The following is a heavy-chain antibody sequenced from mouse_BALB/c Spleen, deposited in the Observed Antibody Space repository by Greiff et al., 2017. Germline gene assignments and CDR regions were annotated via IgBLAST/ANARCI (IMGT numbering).Heavy chain of an antibody. J-gene: IGHJ4*01. CDR3: ARNWEVRQGYYYAMDY. CDR1: GFSLTSYG. D-gene: IGHD2-14*01. CDR2: IWSGGST. V-gene: IGHV2-2*02. Sequence: QVQLQQSGPGLVQPSQSLSITCTVSGFSLTSYGVHWVRQSPGKGLEWLGVIWSGGSTDYNAAFISRLSISKDNSKSQVFFKMNSLQANDTAIYYCARNWEVRQGYYYAMDYWGQGTSVTVSS.